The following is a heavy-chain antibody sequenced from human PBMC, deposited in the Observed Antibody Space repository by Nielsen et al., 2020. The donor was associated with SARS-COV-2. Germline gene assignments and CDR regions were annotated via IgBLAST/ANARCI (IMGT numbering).Heavy chain of an antibody. D-gene: IGHD2-2*01. CDR3: AREGTSRFDY. V-gene: IGHV3-11*04. CDR2: ISNRESGSVT. Sequence: GESLKISCAASGFALSDHFMSWIRQAPGKGLEWISYISNRESGSVTYYADSVKGRFTISRDNSKNTLNLQMNSLRAEETAVYYCAREGTSRFDYWGQGTLVTVSS. CDR1: GFALSDHF. J-gene: IGHJ4*02.